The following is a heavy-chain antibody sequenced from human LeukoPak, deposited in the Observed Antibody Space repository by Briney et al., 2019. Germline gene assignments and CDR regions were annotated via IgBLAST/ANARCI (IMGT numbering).Heavy chain of an antibody. CDR3: VRAPRSWGFDY. J-gene: IGHJ4*02. CDR1: GYTFTSYD. CDR2: MNPNSGAT. Sequence: ASVKVSCKASGYTFTSYDFNWLRQATGQGPEWMGWMNPNSGATGYAQKFQGRVTMTRSASINTAYMELTNLRSEDTAVYYCVRAPRSWGFDYWGQGTQVTVSS. D-gene: IGHD7-27*01. V-gene: IGHV1-8*01.